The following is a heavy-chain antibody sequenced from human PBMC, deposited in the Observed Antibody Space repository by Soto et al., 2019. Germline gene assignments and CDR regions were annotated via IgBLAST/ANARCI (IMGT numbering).Heavy chain of an antibody. V-gene: IGHV3-30-3*01. Sequence: GSLRLSCAASGFTFSSYAMHWVRQAPGKGLEWVAVISYDGSNKYYADSVKGRFTISRDNSKNTLYLQMNSLRAEDTAVYYCARELRNGMDVWGQGTTVTVSS. CDR3: ARELRNGMDV. CDR1: GFTFSSYA. J-gene: IGHJ6*02. CDR2: ISYDGSNK.